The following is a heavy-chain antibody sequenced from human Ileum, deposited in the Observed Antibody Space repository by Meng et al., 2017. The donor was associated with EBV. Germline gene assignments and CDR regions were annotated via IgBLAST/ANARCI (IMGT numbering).Heavy chain of an antibody. CDR1: GFSLSHNGVG. CDR2: IYYDDYQ. CDR3: AHKPSGEDFFDY. Sequence: QITLKCSGPTLVKTTQTLTLACSFSGFSLSHNGVGVGWIRQPPGKALEWLALIYYDDYQRYIPSLKTRLTITRVTSKSQVVLAMTNMDPVDTATYYCAHKPSGEDFFDYWGQGTLVTVSS. J-gene: IGHJ4*02. D-gene: IGHD3-16*01. V-gene: IGHV2-5*02.